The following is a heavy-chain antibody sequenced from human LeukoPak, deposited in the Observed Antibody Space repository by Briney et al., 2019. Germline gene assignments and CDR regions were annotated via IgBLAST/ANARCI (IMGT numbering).Heavy chain of an antibody. V-gene: IGHV3-7*01. CDR1: GFAFSDYW. CDR3: LQYNAGTT. D-gene: IGHD1-14*01. Sequence: QTGGSLRLSCAASGFAFSDYWMSWVRQAPGKGLEWVANIKKDGGDKYYVESVKGRFTVSRDNAKNSLYLQMTNLRVNDTGVYYCLQYNAGTTWGQGTLVTVSS. J-gene: IGHJ5*02. CDR2: IKKDGGDK.